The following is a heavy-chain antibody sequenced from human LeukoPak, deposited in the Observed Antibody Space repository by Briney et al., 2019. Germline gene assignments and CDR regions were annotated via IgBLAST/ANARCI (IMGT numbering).Heavy chain of an antibody. J-gene: IGHJ5*02. V-gene: IGHV3-30-3*01. CDR1: GFTFSSYA. D-gene: IGHD6-19*01. CDR2: ISYDGSNK. Sequence: GGSLRLSCAASGFTFSSYAMHWVRQAPGKGLEWVAVISYDGSNKYYADSVKGRFTISRDNSKNTLYLQMNSLRAEDTAVYYCLSEWLPSPWGQGTLVTVSS. CDR3: LSEWLPSP.